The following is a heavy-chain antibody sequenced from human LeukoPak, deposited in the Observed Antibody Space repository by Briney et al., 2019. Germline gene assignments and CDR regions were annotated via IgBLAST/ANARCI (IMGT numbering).Heavy chain of an antibody. CDR1: GFTFRSYG. J-gene: IGHJ6*02. CDR2: ILYYGSRI. D-gene: IGHD4-17*01. CDR3: AKDRYPTALTPNGMDV. V-gene: IGHV3-30*13. Sequence: GGSLRLPCAVSGFTFRSYGMHWVRQAPGKGLEWVAKILYYGSRIYYADSVRGRFTVYRDSYQNSLNLQMHSVKGEDTAVYYWAKDRYPTALTPNGMDVWGQGTTVIVSS.